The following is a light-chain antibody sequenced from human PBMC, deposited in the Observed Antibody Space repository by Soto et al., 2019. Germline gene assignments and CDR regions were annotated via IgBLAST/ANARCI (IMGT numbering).Light chain of an antibody. CDR3: QQTRSHPST. CDR2: EAS. Sequence: IQFTQSPSSLSASIGDRVTITCRASQDINSYLAWYQQKPGKAPNILIYEASILQRGVPSRFSGSNSGTDFTLTISSLQAEELATYDCQQTRSHPSTFGGGTKVEI. J-gene: IGKJ4*01. CDR1: QDINSY. V-gene: IGKV1-9*01.